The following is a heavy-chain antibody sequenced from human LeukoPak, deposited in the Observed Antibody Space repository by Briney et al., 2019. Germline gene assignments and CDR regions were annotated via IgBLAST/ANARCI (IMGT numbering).Heavy chain of an antibody. CDR2: ISGSGGNT. V-gene: IGHV3-23*01. D-gene: IGHD4-23*01. CDR1: GFTFSSYA. Sequence: PGGSLRLSCAASGFTFSSYAMSWVRQAPGKGLEWVSGISGSGGNTYYADSVKGRFTISRDNSKNTLYLQMNSLIAEDTAVYSCAKDPRYGANAWGQGTLVTVSS. CDR3: AKDPRYGANA. J-gene: IGHJ5*02.